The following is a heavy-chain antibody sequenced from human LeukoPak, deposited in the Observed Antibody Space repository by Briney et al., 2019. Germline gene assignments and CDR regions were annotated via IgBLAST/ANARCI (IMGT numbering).Heavy chain of an antibody. Sequence: GGSLRLSCAASGFTFSSDAVSWVRQAPGKGLEWVSAISGSGGSTYYADSVKGRFTISRDNSKNTLYLQMNSLRAEDTAVYYCAKDIVTLLLVITIRNWFYPWGQGTLVTVSS. CDR3: AKDIVTLLLVITIRNWFYP. CDR1: GFTFSSDA. J-gene: IGHJ5*02. D-gene: IGHD3-9*01. CDR2: ISGSGGST. V-gene: IGHV3-23*01.